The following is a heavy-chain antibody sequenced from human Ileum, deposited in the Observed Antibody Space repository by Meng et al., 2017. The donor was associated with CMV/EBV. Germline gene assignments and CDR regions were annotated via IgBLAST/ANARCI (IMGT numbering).Heavy chain of an antibody. V-gene: IGHV3-23*01. Sequence: GESLKISCAAFGFTFSDYGIRWVRQTPGKGLEWISPIGGSGGTTFLADSVKGRFTIARDNYNNTVYLQMDSLRAEDTGVYYCAKAGAGSYWLDYWGPGTLVTVSS. J-gene: IGHJ4*02. CDR1: GFTFSDYG. CDR2: IGGSGGTT. D-gene: IGHD3-10*01. CDR3: AKAGAGSYWLDY.